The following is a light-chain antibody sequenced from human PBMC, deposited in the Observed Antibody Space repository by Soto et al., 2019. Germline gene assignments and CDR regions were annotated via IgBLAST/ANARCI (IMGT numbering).Light chain of an antibody. J-gene: IGKJ1*01. CDR1: QSISSW. CDR2: KAS. CDR3: QQYNSYPET. V-gene: IGKV1-5*03. Sequence: DIQMTQSPSTLSASVGDRVTITCRASQSISSWLAWYQQKPGKAPKLLIYKASSLESGVPSRFSGSGSGTEFTLTISSLQPDDYATYYCQQYNSYPETFGQGTKVDIK.